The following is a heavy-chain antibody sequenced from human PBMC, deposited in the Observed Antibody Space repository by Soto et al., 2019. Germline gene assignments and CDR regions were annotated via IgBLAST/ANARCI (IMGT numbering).Heavy chain of an antibody. CDR3: ARHLMGGYSYGYSVYYYYGMDV. D-gene: IGHD5-18*01. CDR1: GYSFTSYW. Sequence: GEALKISCKGSGYSFTSYWISWVRQMPGKGLEWMGRIDPSDSYTNYSPSFQGHVTIPADKSISTAYLQWSSLKASDTAMYYCARHLMGGYSYGYSVYYYYGMDVWGQGTTVTVSS. J-gene: IGHJ6*02. CDR2: IDPSDSYT. V-gene: IGHV5-10-1*01.